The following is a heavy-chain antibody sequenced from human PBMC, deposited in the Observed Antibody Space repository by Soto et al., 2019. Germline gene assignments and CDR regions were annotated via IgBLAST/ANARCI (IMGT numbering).Heavy chain of an antibody. V-gene: IGHV6-1*01. CDR1: GDSVSRTSVA. J-gene: IGHJ4*02. Sequence: QVQLHQSGPGLVKPSQTLSLTCAISGDSVSRTSVAWNWIRQSPSRGLEWLGRTYYRSKWNSDYAVSVRGRITINPDTSKCQFSLQLNSVTPEDTAVYYCVRGQFSAFDCWGQGTLVTVSS. CDR2: TYYRSKWNS. CDR3: VRGQFSAFDC.